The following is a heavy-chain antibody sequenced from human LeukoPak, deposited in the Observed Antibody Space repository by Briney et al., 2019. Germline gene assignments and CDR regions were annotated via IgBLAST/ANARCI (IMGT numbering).Heavy chain of an antibody. D-gene: IGHD1-1*01. CDR1: GYSFTSYW. V-gene: IGHV5-51*01. J-gene: IGHJ6*02. Sequence: RAGESLKISCKGSGYSFTSYWIGWVRQMPGKGLEWMGIIYPGDSDTRYSPSFQGQVTISADKSISTAYLQWSSLKASDIAMYYCARLSSSNGYYYYGMDVWGQGTTVTVSS. CDR2: IYPGDSDT. CDR3: ARLSSSNGYYYYGMDV.